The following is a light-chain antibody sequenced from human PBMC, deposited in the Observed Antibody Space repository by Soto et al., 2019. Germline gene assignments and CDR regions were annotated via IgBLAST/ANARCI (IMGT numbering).Light chain of an antibody. Sequence: IQFTQSPSSLSASVGDRVTITCRASQSLSSYLAWYQQKPGKAPNLLIYDASNLESGVPSRFSGSGSGTEFTLTISSLQPDDFATYDCQQYNSYPWTFGLGTKV. CDR1: QSLSSY. J-gene: IGKJ1*01. CDR2: DAS. V-gene: IGKV1-5*01. CDR3: QQYNSYPWT.